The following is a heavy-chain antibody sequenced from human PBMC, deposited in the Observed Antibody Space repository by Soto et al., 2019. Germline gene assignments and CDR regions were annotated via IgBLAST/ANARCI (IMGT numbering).Heavy chain of an antibody. D-gene: IGHD3-22*01. CDR3: AKSYRYYDSSGYDYGMDV. CDR1: GFTFSSYA. V-gene: IGHV3-23*01. CDR2: ISGSGGST. Sequence: PGGSLRLSCAASGFTFSSYAMSWVRQAPGKGLEWVSAISGSGGSTYYADSVKGRFTISRDNSKNTLYLQMNSLRAEDTAVYYCAKSYRYYDSSGYDYGMDVWGQGTTVTVSS. J-gene: IGHJ6*02.